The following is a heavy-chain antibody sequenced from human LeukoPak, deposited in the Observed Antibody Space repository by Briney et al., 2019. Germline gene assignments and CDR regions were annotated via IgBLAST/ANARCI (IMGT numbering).Heavy chain of an antibody. V-gene: IGHV3-23*01. D-gene: IGHD6-6*01. CDR3: AKVPRPVYYFDY. Sequence: GGSLRLSCGASGFTFSSYAMSWVRQAPGKGLEWVSAISGSGGSTYYADSVKGRFTISRDNSKNTLYLQMNSLRAEDTAVYYCAKVPRPVYYFDYWGQGTLVTVSS. CDR2: ISGSGGST. J-gene: IGHJ4*02. CDR1: GFTFSSYA.